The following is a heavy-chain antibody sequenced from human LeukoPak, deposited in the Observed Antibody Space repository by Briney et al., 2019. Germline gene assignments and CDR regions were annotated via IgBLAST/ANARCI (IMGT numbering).Heavy chain of an antibody. CDR1: GGSISSSSYY. CDR3: ARYGMATIWENAFDI. CDR2: IYYSGST. Sequence: KTSQTLSLTCTVSGGSISSSSYYWGWIRQPPGKGLEWIGSIYYSGSTYYNPSLKSRVTISVDTSKNQFSLKLSSVTAADTAVYYCARYGMATIWENAFDIWGQGTMVTVSS. V-gene: IGHV4-39*01. J-gene: IGHJ3*02. D-gene: IGHD5-24*01.